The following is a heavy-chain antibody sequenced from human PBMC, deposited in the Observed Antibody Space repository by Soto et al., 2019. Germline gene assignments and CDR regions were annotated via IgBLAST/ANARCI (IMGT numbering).Heavy chain of an antibody. V-gene: IGHV4-59*01. CDR2: IYYSGST. CDR3: ARGGGKFGVVYNWFDP. D-gene: IGHD3-3*01. Sequence: SETLSLTCTVSGGSISSYYWSWIRQPPGKGLEWIGYIYYSGSTNYNPSLKSRVTISVDTSKNQFSLKLSSVTAADTAVYYCARGGGKFGVVYNWFDPWGPGTLVTVSS. J-gene: IGHJ5*02. CDR1: GGSISSYY.